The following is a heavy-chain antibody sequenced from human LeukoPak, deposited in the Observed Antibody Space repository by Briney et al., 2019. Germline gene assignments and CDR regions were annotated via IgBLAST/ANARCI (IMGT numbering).Heavy chain of an antibody. CDR1: GFTFSNYW. Sequence: GGSLRLSCAASGFTFSNYWVNWVRQAPGKGLEWVAKMNQDGSSTSYVDSVKGRFTISRDNAKNSLYLQMNSLRAEDTAVYYCASADSGRNSFDPWGQGTLVIVSS. J-gene: IGHJ5*02. D-gene: IGHD6-19*01. CDR2: MNQDGSST. CDR3: ASADSGRNSFDP. V-gene: IGHV3-7*01.